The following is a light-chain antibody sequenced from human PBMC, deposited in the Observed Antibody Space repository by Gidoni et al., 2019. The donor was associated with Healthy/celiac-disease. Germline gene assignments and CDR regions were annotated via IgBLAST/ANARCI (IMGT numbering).Light chain of an antibody. CDR2: AAS. V-gene: IGKV1-39*01. J-gene: IGKJ1*01. CDR3: QQSYSTPRT. Sequence: DIQLTQSPSSLSASVGDRVTITCRASQSISSYLNWYQQKPGKAPKRLIYAASSLQSGVPSRFSGSGSGTEFTLTISSLQPEDFATYYCQQSYSTPRTFXQXTKVEIK. CDR1: QSISSY.